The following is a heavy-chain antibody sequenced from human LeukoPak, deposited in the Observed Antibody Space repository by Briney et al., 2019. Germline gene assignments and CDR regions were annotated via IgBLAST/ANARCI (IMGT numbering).Heavy chain of an antibody. CDR1: GFTFSSYA. V-gene: IGHV3-53*01. J-gene: IGHJ4*02. D-gene: IGHD3-22*01. CDR3: ARAHTYYYDSSGYPTSLFDY. CDR2: IYSGGST. Sequence: GGSLRLSCAASGFTFSSYAMSWVRLAPGKGLEWVSVIYSGGSTYYADSVKGRFTISRDNSKNTLYLQMNSLRAEDTAVYYCARAHTYYYDSSGYPTSLFDYWGQGTLVTVSS.